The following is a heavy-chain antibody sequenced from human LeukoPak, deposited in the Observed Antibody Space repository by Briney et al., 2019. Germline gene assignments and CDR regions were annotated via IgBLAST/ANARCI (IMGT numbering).Heavy chain of an antibody. CDR3: ARLGGSSWYFDAFDI. D-gene: IGHD6-13*01. CDR1: GGSFSGYY. V-gene: IGHV4-34*01. CDR2: INHSGST. Sequence: SETLSLTCAVYGGSFSGYYWSWIRQPPGKGLEWIGEINHSGSTNYNPSLKSRVTISADTSKNQFSLKLSSVTAADTAVYYCARLGGSSWYFDAFDIWGQGTMVTVSS. J-gene: IGHJ3*02.